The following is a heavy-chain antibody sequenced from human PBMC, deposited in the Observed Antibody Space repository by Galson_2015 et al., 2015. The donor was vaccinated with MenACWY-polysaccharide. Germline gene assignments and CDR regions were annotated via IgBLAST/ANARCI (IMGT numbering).Heavy chain of an antibody. J-gene: IGHJ3*02. CDR1: GFTFDDYA. CDR3: AKDILRAQYCSGGRCYPEGAFHI. D-gene: IGHD2-15*01. V-gene: IGHV3-9*01. CDR2: ISWNSGSI. Sequence: SLRLSCAASGFTFDDYAMHWVRQAPGKGLEWVSGISWNSGSIGYADSVKGRFTISRDNAKNSLYLQVNSLRIEDTALYYCAKDILRAQYCSGGRCYPEGAFHIWGQGTMVTVSS.